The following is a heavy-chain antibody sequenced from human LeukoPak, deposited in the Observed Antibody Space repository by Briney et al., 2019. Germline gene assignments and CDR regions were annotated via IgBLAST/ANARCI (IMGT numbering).Heavy chain of an antibody. J-gene: IGHJ4*02. CDR3: AKDRAVAGAYTPFDY. D-gene: IGHD6-19*01. CDR2: ISGSGGST. CDR1: GFTFNNYG. Sequence: PGGSLRLSCAASGFTFNNYGMSWVRQAPGKGLEWVSAISGSGGSTYYADSVKGRFTISRDNSKNTLYLQMNSLRAEDTAVYYCAKDRAVAGAYTPFDYWGQGTLVTVSS. V-gene: IGHV3-23*01.